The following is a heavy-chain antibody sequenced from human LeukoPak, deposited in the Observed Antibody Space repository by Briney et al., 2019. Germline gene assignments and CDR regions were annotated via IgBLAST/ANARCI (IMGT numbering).Heavy chain of an antibody. CDR3: ARGRYCSGGSCYSGAFDN. J-gene: IGHJ3*02. CDR2: SSAHNGNT. Sequence: ASVKVSCKASGYTFTNYGISWVRQAPGQGLEWMGWSSAHNGNTDYAQKVQGRVTMTTDTSTSTAYMELRSLRSDDTAVHYCARGRYCSGGSCYSGAFDNWGQGTMVTVSS. D-gene: IGHD2-15*01. CDR1: GYTFTNYG. V-gene: IGHV1-18*01.